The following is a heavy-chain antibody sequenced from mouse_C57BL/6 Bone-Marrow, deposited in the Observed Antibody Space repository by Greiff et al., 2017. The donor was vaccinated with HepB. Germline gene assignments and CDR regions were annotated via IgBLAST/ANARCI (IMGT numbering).Heavy chain of an antibody. J-gene: IGHJ4*01. CDR1: GYAFSSSW. CDR3: ARDYRGSRFSYAMDY. Sequence: QVQLQQSGPELVKPGASVKISCKASGYAFSSSWMNWVKQRPGKGLEWIGRIYPGDGDTNYNGKFKGKATLTADKSSSTAYMQLSSLKSEDSAVYFCARDYRGSRFSYAMDYWGQGTSVTVSS. CDR2: IYPGDGDT. D-gene: IGHD1-1*01. V-gene: IGHV1-82*01.